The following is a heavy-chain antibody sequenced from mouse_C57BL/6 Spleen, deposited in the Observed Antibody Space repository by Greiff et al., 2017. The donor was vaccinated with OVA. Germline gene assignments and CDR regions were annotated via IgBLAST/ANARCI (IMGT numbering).Heavy chain of an antibody. CDR2: ISYDGSN. D-gene: IGHD2-3*01. CDR3: ASYEYFDV. J-gene: IGHJ1*03. CDR1: GYSITSGYY. Sequence: EVKLQESGPGLVKPSQSLSLTCSVTGYSITSGYYWNWIRQFPGNKLEWMGYISYDGSNNYNPSLKNRISITRDTSQNQFFLKLNSVTTEDTATYYCASYEYFDVWGTGTTVTVSS. V-gene: IGHV3-6*01.